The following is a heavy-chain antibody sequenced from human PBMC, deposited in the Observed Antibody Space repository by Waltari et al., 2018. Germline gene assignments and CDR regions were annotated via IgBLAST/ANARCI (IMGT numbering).Heavy chain of an antibody. Sequence: QVQLQESGPGLVKPSETLSLTCTVSGGSISSHYWSWIRQPPGKGLEWIGYIYYSGSTNYNPALKSRVTISVDTSKNQFSLKLSSVTAADTAVYYCARGPYYFDYWGQGTLGTVSS. CDR1: GGSISSHY. CDR2: IYYSGST. V-gene: IGHV4-59*11. J-gene: IGHJ4*02. CDR3: ARGPYYFDY.